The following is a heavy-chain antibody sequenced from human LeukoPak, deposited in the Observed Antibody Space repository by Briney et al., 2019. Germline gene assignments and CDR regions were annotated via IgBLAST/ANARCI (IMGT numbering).Heavy chain of an antibody. CDR3: AKGGTQV. V-gene: IGHV3-23*01. Sequence: GGSLRLSCAASGFTFSSDAMRWVRQAPGKGLEWVSAISSSGGSTYYADSVRGRFIISRDSSKNTLYLQMNSLRAEDTAVYYCAKGGTQVGGQGTLVTVSS. J-gene: IGHJ4*02. D-gene: IGHD1-1*01. CDR2: ISSSGGST. CDR1: GFTFSSDA.